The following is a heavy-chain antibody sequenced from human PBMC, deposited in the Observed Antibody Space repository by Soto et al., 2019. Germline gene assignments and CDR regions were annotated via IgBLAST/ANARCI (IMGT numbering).Heavy chain of an antibody. J-gene: IGHJ6*02. CDR1: GGSISSYY. Sequence: PSETLSLTCTVSGGSISSYYWSWIRQPPGKGLEWIGYIYYSGSTNYNPSLKSRVTISVDTSKNQFSLKLSSVTAADTAVYYCASSTYYDILTGYYYYYRMDVWGQGTTVTVSS. D-gene: IGHD3-9*01. V-gene: IGHV4-59*01. CDR2: IYYSGST. CDR3: ASSTYYDILTGYYYYYRMDV.